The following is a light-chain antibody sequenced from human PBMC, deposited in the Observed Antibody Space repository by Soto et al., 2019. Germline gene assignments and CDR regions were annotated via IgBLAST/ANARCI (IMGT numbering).Light chain of an antibody. CDR2: EVN. CDR3: SSHGGNSPYV. Sequence: QSALTQPPSASGSPGQSVAISCTGTTTDIGAYDFVSWYQQHPGKAPKLLIYEVNKRPSGVPDRFSGSKSGNTASLTVSGLQAEDEADYYCSSHGGNSPYVFGTGTKVTVL. V-gene: IGLV2-8*01. CDR1: TTDIGAYDF. J-gene: IGLJ1*01.